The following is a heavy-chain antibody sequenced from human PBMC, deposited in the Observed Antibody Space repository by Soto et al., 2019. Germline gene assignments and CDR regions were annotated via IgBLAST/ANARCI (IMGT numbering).Heavy chain of an antibody. CDR2: IYYSGST. D-gene: IGHD2-21*02. J-gene: IGHJ4*02. Sequence: SETLSLTCTVSGGSVSSGSYYWSWIRQPPGKGLEWIGYIYYSGSTNYNPSLKSRVTISVDTSKNQFSLKLSSVTAADTAVYYCARSERYCGGDCYLYWGQGTLVTVSS. CDR1: GGSVSSGSYY. V-gene: IGHV4-61*01. CDR3: ARSERYCGGDCYLY.